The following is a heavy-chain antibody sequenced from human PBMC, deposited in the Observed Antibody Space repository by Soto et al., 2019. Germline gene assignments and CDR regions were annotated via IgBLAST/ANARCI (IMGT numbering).Heavy chain of an antibody. CDR2: INPATGAA. V-gene: IGHV1-2*02. D-gene: IGHD3-3*01. J-gene: IGHJ3*02. CDR1: GYPVTAYY. CDR3: ARGGGVGVAGSAAFDM. Sequence: QLHLVQSGAVVKKPGASVTVSCSASGYPVTAYYMHWVRQAPGRGLEWMGGINPATGAAKYTQTFQGRVTNTRYTSTNTVFMELSGRTSEDSAVFCCARGGGVGVAGSAAFDMWGQGTLVTVSS.